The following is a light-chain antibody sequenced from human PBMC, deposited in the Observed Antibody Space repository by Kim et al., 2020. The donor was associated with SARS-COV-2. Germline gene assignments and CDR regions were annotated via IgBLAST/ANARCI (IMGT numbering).Light chain of an antibody. CDR2: EVS. CDR3: SSYAGSNNLV. V-gene: IGLV2-8*01. CDR1: SSDVGGYNY. J-gene: IGLJ2*01. Sequence: GQSGPISCAGTSSDVGGYNYFSWYQQHPGKAPKLMIYEVSKRPSGVPDRFSGSKSGNTASLTVSGLQAEDEADYYCSSYAGSNNLVFGGGTQLTVL.